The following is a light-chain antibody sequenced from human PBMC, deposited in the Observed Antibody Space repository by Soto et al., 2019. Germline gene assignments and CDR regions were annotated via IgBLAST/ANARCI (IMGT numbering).Light chain of an antibody. J-gene: IGLJ1*01. CDR1: SSGVGGYNY. Sequence: QSALTQPRSVSGSPGQSVTISCTGASSGVGGYNYVSWYQQHPGKAPKLMIYDVSKRPSGVPDRFSGYKSGNTASLTISGLQTEDEADYYCCSYAGRYTYVFGTGTKVTVL. V-gene: IGLV2-11*01. CDR2: DVS. CDR3: CSYAGRYTYV.